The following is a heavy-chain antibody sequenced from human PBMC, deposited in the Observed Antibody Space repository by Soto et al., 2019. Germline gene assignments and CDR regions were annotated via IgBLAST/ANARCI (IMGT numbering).Heavy chain of an antibody. CDR3: ARDRDGGWFHIDV. J-gene: IGHJ6*02. V-gene: IGHV3-33*01. CDR2: IWSDGKKE. D-gene: IGHD6-19*01. Sequence: QVQLVESGGGVVQPGRSLRLSCVGSGFPFWHYGMHWVRQAPGKGLEWVAVIWSDGKKESYADFVKGRFAISRDNFKDTLYLQMNSLRAADTAVYYCARDRDGGWFHIDVWGQGTTVTVSS. CDR1: GFPFWHYG.